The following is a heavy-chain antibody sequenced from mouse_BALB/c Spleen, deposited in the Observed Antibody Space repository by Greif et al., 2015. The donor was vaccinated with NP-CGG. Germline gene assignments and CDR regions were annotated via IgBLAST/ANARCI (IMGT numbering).Heavy chain of an antibody. CDR3: ARHAQFITTAYYAMDY. Sequence: DVQLVESGGGLVKPGGSLKLSCAASGFTFSSYAMSWVRQTPEKRLEWVATISSGGSYTYYPDSVKGRFTISRDNAKNTLYLQMSSLRSEDTAMYYCARHAQFITTAYYAMDYWGQGTSVTVSS. J-gene: IGHJ4*01. CDR1: GFTFSSYA. CDR2: ISSGGSYT. V-gene: IGHV5-9-3*01. D-gene: IGHD1-2*01.